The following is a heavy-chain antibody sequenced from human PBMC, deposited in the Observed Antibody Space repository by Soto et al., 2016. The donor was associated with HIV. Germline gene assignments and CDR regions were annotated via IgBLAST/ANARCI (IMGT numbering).Heavy chain of an antibody. J-gene: IGHJ6*03. D-gene: IGHD3-10*01. CDR1: GGSISSSDYY. CDR2: IYYTGST. V-gene: IGHV4-39*01. CDR3: VSTFSATFAYYIDV. Sequence: QVQLQESGPGLVRPSETLSLTCAGSGGSISSSDYYWGWVRQPPGKGLEYIGNIYYTGSTYYNPSLKSRVTMSVDTSKNQFSLRLNSVTAADTAMYYCVSTFSATFAYYIDVWGQRATVAVSS.